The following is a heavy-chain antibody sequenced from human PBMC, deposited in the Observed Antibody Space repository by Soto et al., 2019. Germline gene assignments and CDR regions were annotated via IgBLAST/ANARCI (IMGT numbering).Heavy chain of an antibody. V-gene: IGHV1-69*06. J-gene: IGHJ5*02. D-gene: IGHD2-15*01. CDR3: ARQGFCSGSPCYPYNWFDP. CDR2: IIPIFGTA. Sequence: ASVNVSCKASGGTFSSYAISWVRQAPGQGLEWMGGIIPIFGTANYAQKFQDQVTISVDKSISTAYLQWNSLKASDTAMYFCARQGFCSGSPCYPYNWFDPWGQGTLVTVSS. CDR1: GGTFSSYA.